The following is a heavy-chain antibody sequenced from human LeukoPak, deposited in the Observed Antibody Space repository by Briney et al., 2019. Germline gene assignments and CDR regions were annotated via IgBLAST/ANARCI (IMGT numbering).Heavy chain of an antibody. CDR3: ARLGVVGATIDY. CDR1: GFTFSNAW. D-gene: IGHD1-26*01. Sequence: GSLRLSCAVSGFTFSNAWMNWVRQAPGKGLEWVGSIYYSGSTYYNPSLKSRVTISVDTSKNQFSLKLSSVTAADTAVYYCARLGVVGATIDYWGQGTLVTVSS. CDR2: IYYSGST. V-gene: IGHV4-38-2*01. J-gene: IGHJ4*02.